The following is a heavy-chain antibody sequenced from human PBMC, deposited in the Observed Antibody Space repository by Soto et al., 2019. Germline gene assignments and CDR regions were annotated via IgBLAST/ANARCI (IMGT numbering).Heavy chain of an antibody. CDR1: GYTFTSYY. CDR3: AREQASRYYYDSSGYYWGLDY. CDR2: INPSGGST. J-gene: IGHJ4*02. D-gene: IGHD3-22*01. V-gene: IGHV1-46*01. Sequence: SVKVSFKASGYTFTSYYMHWVRQAPGQGLEWMGIINPSGGSTSYAQNFQGRVTMTRDTSTSTVYMELSSLRSEDTAVYYCAREQASRYYYDSSGYYWGLDYWGQGTLVTVSS.